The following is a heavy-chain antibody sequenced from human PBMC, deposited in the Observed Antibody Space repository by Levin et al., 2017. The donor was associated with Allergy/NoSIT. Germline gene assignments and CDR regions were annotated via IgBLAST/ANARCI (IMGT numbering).Heavy chain of an antibody. CDR2: ISYDGSNK. D-gene: IGHD5-24*01. J-gene: IGHJ6*02. CDR1: GFTFSSYA. CDR3: ARGEMATITGYYYYGMDV. Sequence: GGSLRLSCAASGFTFSSYAMHWVRQAPGKGLEWVAVISYDGSNKYYADSVKGRFTISRDNSKNTLYLQMNSLRAEDTAVYYCARGEMATITGYYYYGMDVWGQGTTVTVSS. V-gene: IGHV3-30*04.